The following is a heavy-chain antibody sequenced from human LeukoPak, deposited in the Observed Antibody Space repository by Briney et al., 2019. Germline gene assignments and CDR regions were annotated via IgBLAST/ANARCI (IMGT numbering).Heavy chain of an antibody. CDR2: IYYSGST. CDR1: GGSIGTSTYY. D-gene: IGHD7-27*01. V-gene: IGHV4-39*01. Sequence: PSETLSLTCTVSGGSIGTSTYYWGWIRQPPGKGLEWIGSIYYSGSTYYNPSLKSRVTISVDTSKNQFSLRLSSVTAADTAMYYCARQQSNWASGPGMDVWGQGTTVTVSS. CDR3: ARQQSNWASGPGMDV. J-gene: IGHJ6*02.